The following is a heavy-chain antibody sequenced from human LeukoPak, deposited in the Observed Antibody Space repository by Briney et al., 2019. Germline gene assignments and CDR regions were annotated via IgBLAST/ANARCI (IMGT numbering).Heavy chain of an antibody. CDR2: INDSGST. CDR3: ARGFTYYDSSGYFRGAFDI. D-gene: IGHD3-22*01. J-gene: IGHJ3*02. Sequence: SETLSLTCTVSGGSISSGGYYWSWIRQHPGKGLEWIGYINDSGSTYYNPSLKSRVTISVDTSKNQFSLKLSSVTAADTAVYYCARGFTYYDSSGYFRGAFDIWGQGTMVTVSS. V-gene: IGHV4-31*03. CDR1: GGSISSGGYY.